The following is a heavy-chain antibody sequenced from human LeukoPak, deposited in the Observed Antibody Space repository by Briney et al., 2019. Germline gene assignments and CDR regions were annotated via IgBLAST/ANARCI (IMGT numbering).Heavy chain of an antibody. J-gene: IGHJ5*02. CDR3: AKANYIWNDSPCDP. CDR1: GFGYSTFA. V-gene: IGHV3-23*01. D-gene: IGHD1-1*01. CDR2: ISTSGETT. Sequence: GGSLRLSCAASGFGYSTFAMAWVRQAPGKGLEWVSTISTSGETTYYADSVKGRFTASRDNSKNTLSLQMNGLRVDDTAVYFCAKANYIWNDSPCDPWGQGALVTVSS.